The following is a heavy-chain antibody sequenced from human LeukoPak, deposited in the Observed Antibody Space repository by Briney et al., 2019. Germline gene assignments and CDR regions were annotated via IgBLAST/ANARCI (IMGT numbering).Heavy chain of an antibody. Sequence: AGGSLRLSCAASGFTFSDYYMSWIRQAPGKGLEWVSYISSSGSTIYYADSVKGRFTISRDNAKNSLYLQMNSLRAEDTAVYYCARDLHYDSSGYYGYWAQGTLVTVSS. D-gene: IGHD3-22*01. CDR3: ARDLHYDSSGYYGY. CDR1: GFTFSDYY. J-gene: IGHJ4*02. V-gene: IGHV3-11*01. CDR2: ISSSGSTI.